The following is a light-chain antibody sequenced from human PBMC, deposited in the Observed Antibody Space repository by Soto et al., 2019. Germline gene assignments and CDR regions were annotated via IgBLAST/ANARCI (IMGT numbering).Light chain of an antibody. J-gene: IGLJ1*01. V-gene: IGLV2-14*01. CDR2: QVS. CDR1: SSDVGGYNF. CDR3: TSFTSKSTHV. Sequence: QSLLTLPASVSGSRGQSITISCTGTSSDVGGYNFVSWYQQHPGKAPKFIIYQVSHRPSGVSSRFSGSKSGNTASLTISGLRAEDEADYYCTSFTSKSTHVFGTGTKVTVL.